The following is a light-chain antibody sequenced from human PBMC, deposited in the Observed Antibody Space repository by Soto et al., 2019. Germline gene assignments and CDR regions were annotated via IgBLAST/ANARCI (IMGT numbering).Light chain of an antibody. V-gene: IGKV3-20*01. Sequence: TVLTQSPGTLSLSPGERATLSCRASQSVGGSFLAWYQQRPGQAPRLLIYHTSYRATGIPDRFSGGGSETDFTLTISRLESEDSAVYYCQQYGISPFNFGGGTKVDIK. J-gene: IGKJ4*01. CDR3: QQYGISPFN. CDR2: HTS. CDR1: QSVGGSF.